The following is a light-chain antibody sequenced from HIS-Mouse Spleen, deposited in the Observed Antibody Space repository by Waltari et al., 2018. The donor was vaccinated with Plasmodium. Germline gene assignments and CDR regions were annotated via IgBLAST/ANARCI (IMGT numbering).Light chain of an antibody. V-gene: IGLV2-23*01. J-gene: IGLJ1*01. CDR1: SSDVGSYNL. CDR2: EGS. CDR3: CSYAGSSTYV. Sequence: QSALTQPASVSGSPGQSITISCTGTSSDVGSYNLVSWYQQHPGKAPNLMVYEGSKRPSGVSNRVSGSKSGNTASLTISGLQAEDEADYYCCSYAGSSTYVFGTGTKVTVL.